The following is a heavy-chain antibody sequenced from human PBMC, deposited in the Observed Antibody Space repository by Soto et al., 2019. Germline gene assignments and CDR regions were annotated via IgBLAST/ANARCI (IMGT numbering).Heavy chain of an antibody. CDR2: IWYDGSNK. CDR1: RFTFTIYG. V-gene: IGHV3-33*01. Sequence: QVQLVESGGGVVQPGRSLRLSCAASRFTFTIYGMHWVRQAPGKGLEWVAVIWYDGSNKYYADSMKGRFTISRDNSKNTLYLQMNSLRAEDTAVYYCAREEMATIHPWVPAAFDIWGQGTMVTVSS. CDR3: AREEMATIHPWVPAAFDI. D-gene: IGHD5-12*01. J-gene: IGHJ3*02.